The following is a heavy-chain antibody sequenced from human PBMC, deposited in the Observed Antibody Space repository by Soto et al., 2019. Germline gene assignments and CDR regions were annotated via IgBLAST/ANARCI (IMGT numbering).Heavy chain of an antibody. CDR3: TTAHPGYSSGWYARDGMDV. CDR2: IKSKTDGGTT. J-gene: IGHJ6*02. D-gene: IGHD6-19*01. CDR1: GFTFSNAW. Sequence: GGSLRLSCAASGFTFSNAWMNWVRQAPGKGLEWVGRIKSKTDGGTTDYAAPVKGRFTISRDDSKNTLYLQMNSLKTEDTAVYYCTTAHPGYSSGWYARDGMDVWGQGTTVTVSS. V-gene: IGHV3-15*07.